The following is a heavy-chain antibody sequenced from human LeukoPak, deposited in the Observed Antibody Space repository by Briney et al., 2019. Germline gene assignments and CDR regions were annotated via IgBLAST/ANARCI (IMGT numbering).Heavy chain of an antibody. Sequence: GGSLRLSCAASGFTFSSYSMNWVRQAPGKGLEWVSSISSSSSYIYYADSVKGRFTISRDNSKNTLYLQMNSLRAEDTAVYYCAKDQTEGYYYDSSGPFDYWGQGTLVTVSS. J-gene: IGHJ4*02. D-gene: IGHD3-22*01. CDR1: GFTFSSYS. CDR2: ISSSSSYI. CDR3: AKDQTEGYYYDSSGPFDY. V-gene: IGHV3-21*01.